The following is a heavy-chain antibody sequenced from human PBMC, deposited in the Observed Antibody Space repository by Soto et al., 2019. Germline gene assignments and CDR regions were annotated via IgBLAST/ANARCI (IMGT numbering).Heavy chain of an antibody. CDR3: ATSAHHNFEP. CDR1: GFTVSSYC. J-gene: IGHJ5*02. CDR2: IKQDGSDT. Sequence: GGSLRLSCGASGFTVSSYCMSWVSPAPGYGLQWEGNIKQDGSDTNYVDSVEGRFTISRDKAKHSLYLQMTSLRAEDTAVYYCATSAHHNFEPWGQGTLVTVS. V-gene: IGHV3-7*01.